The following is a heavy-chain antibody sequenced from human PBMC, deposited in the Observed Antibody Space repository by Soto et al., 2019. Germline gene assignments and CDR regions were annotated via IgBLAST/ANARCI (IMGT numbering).Heavy chain of an antibody. Sequence: SETLSLTCTVSGGSVSSGSYYWSWIRQPPGKGLEWIGYIYYSGSTNYNPSLKSRVTISVDTSKNQFSLKLSSVTAADMAMYYCARPKTIGAAAGKGWFDPWGQGTLVTVSS. V-gene: IGHV4-61*01. CDR1: GGSVSSGSYY. CDR3: ARPKTIGAAAGKGWFDP. J-gene: IGHJ5*02. D-gene: IGHD6-13*01. CDR2: IYYSGST.